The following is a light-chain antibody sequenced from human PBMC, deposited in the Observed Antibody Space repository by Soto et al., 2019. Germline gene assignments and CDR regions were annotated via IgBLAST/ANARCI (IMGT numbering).Light chain of an antibody. CDR3: AAWDASLRGRV. V-gene: IGLV1-47*01. CDR2: RND. J-gene: IGLJ1*01. CDR1: SSNIGSNY. Sequence: QSVLTQPPSASGTPGQRVTISCSGSSSNIGSNYVYWYQQFPGTAPKLLISRNDQRPSGVPDRFSGSKSGTSASLAISGLRSEDEADYYCAAWDASLRGRVFGTGTKLTVL.